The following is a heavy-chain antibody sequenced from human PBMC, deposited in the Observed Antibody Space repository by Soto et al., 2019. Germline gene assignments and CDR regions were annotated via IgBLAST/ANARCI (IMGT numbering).Heavy chain of an antibody. V-gene: IGHV4-59*01. CDR2: IYYSGST. Sequence: PSGTLALTCAVSGGSIRSYYWSWIRQPPGKGLEWIGYIYYSGSTNYNPSLKSRVTISVDTSKNQFSLKLSSVTAADTAVYYCARDRYCSSTSCFTFDPSGQRTLVTVSS. CDR1: GGSIRSYY. D-gene: IGHD2-2*02. CDR3: ARDRYCSSTSCFTFDP. J-gene: IGHJ5*02.